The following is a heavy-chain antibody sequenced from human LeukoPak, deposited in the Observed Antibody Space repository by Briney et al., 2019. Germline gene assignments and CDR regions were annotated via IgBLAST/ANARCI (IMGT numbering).Heavy chain of an antibody. Sequence: GEALKISCKGSGYSFTSYWISCVRQMPGKGLGWMGRIDPSDSYTNYSPSFQGHVTISADKSISTAYLQWSSLKASDTAMYYCERGFGCGGDCYYFDYWGQGPLVTASS. V-gene: IGHV5-10-1*01. CDR1: GYSFTSYW. CDR3: ERGFGCGGDCYYFDY. D-gene: IGHD2-21*02. J-gene: IGHJ4*02. CDR2: IDPSDSYT.